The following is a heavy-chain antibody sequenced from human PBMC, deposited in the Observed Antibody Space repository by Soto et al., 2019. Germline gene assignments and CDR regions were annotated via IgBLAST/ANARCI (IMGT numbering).Heavy chain of an antibody. D-gene: IGHD4-17*01. J-gene: IGHJ4*02. CDR3: ARGPDDSDVPRWDY. Sequence: QVQLVQSGAEVRKPGASVRLSCKASGYTLTRFYLHWVRQAPGQGLEWMGIINTRGGTTAYAQKFLGRLTVTRDTSTSTVYMELSNLRSEDTAIYYCARGPDDSDVPRWDYWGQGTRVTVSS. V-gene: IGHV1-46*01. CDR1: GYTLTRFY. CDR2: INTRGGTT.